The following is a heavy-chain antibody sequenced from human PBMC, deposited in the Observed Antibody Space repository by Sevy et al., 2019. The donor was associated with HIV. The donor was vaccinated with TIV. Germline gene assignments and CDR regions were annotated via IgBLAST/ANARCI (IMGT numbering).Heavy chain of an antibody. J-gene: IGHJ1*01. Sequence: GGSLRLSCAASGFTFSSYGMHWVRQAPGKGLEWVAVISYDGSDKKYADSVKGRFTISRDKSKNTLDLQMNSLRAEDTAFYYCAKENIVEKYFQHWGQGTQVTVSS. V-gene: IGHV3-30*18. CDR3: AKENIVEKYFQH. D-gene: IGHD5-12*01. CDR1: GFTFSSYG. CDR2: ISYDGSDK.